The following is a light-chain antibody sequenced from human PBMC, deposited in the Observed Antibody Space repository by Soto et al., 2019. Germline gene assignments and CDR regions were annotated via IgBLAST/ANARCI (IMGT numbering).Light chain of an antibody. CDR1: QDVSIY. CDR3: QQRRNWPT. Sequence: EVVLTQSPDTLSLSPGETATLSCRASQDVSIYVAWYQKRPGQPPRLVVYDASKRATGIPARFSGSGSGTAFTLTIATLEPEDLGVYYCQQRRNWPTFGGGTKVEI. CDR2: DAS. V-gene: IGKV3-11*01. J-gene: IGKJ4*01.